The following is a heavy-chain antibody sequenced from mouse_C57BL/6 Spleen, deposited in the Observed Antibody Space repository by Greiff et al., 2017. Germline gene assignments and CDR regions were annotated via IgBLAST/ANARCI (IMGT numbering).Heavy chain of an antibody. D-gene: IGHD1-1*01. CDR3: ARYGSRPQGYFDV. CDR1: GYTFTSYW. Sequence: QVQLQQPGAELVRPGSSVKLSCKASGYTFTSYWMHWVKQRPIQGLEWIGNIDPSDSETHYNQKFKDKATLTVDKSSSTAYMQLSSLTSEDSAVYYCARYGSRPQGYFDVWGTGTTVTVSS. CDR2: IDPSDSET. J-gene: IGHJ1*03. V-gene: IGHV1-52*01.